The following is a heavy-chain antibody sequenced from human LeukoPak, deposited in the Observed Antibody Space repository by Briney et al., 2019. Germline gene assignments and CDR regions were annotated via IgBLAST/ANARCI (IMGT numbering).Heavy chain of an antibody. D-gene: IGHD3-10*02. Sequence: SETLSLTCSVSNASIISSSYYWGWIRQPPGKGLEWIGSIYYRGRAYYNPSLKIRVTISADTSKNQFSLKLSSVTAADTAVYYCARGYYYVKNWGQGTLVTVSS. CDR3: ARGYYYVKN. CDR1: NASIISSSYY. V-gene: IGHV4-39*01. J-gene: IGHJ4*02. CDR2: IYYRGRA.